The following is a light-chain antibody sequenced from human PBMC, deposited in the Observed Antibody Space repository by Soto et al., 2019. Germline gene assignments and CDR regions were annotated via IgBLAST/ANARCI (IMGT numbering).Light chain of an antibody. CDR2: WAS. CDR3: QQYYSTLT. J-gene: IGKJ4*01. V-gene: IGKV4-1*01. Sequence: EIVLTQSPGTLSLSPGERATLSCRASQSFTSTSLAWYQQKPGQPPKLLIYWASTRESGVPDRFSGSGSGTDFTLTISSLQAEDVAVYYCQQYYSTLTFGGGTKVEIK. CDR1: QSFTSTS.